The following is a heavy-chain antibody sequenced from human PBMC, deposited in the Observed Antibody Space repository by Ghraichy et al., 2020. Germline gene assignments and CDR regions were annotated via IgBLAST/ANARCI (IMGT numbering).Heavy chain of an antibody. J-gene: IGHJ5*01. CDR1: SGSVSCTTW. Sequence: PETLSLTCSVSSGSVSCTTWWTWVRQAPGKGLEWIGQIYGSGGTNYNPSLGSRVTISIDKSKNLFSLNLRSVTAADTAVYYCAGDRGYCGGDCYFDSWGQGALVTVSS. D-gene: IGHD2-21*02. CDR3: AGDRGYCGGDCYFDS. CDR2: IYGSGGT. V-gene: IGHV4-4*03.